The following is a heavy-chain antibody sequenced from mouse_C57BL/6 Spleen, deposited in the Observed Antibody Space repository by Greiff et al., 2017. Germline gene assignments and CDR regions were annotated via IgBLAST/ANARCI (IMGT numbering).Heavy chain of an antibody. CDR3: ARQLRLRYYAMDY. CDR1: GYSFTGYY. D-gene: IGHD3-2*02. CDR2: INPSTGGT. Sequence: EVQLQESGPELVKPGASVKISCKASGYSFTGYYMNWVKQSPEKSLEWIGEINPSTGGTTYNQKFKAKATLTVDKSSSTAYMQLKSLTSEDSAVYYCARQLRLRYYAMDYWGQGTSVTVSS. V-gene: IGHV1-42*01. J-gene: IGHJ4*01.